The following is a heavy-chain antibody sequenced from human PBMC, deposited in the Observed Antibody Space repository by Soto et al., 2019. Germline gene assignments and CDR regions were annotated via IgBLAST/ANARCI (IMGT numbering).Heavy chain of an antibody. Sequence: GGSLRLSCAASGFTFSSYGMHWVRQAPGKGLEWVAVISYDGSNKYYADSVKGRFTISRDNSKNTLYLQMNSLRAEDTAVYYCAKDWGLVATAYFDYWGQGTLVTVSS. V-gene: IGHV3-30*18. D-gene: IGHD5-12*01. CDR2: ISYDGSNK. CDR3: AKDWGLVATAYFDY. CDR1: GFTFSSYG. J-gene: IGHJ4*02.